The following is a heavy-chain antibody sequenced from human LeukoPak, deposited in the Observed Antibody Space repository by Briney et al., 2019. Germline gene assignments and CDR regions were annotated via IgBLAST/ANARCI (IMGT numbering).Heavy chain of an antibody. D-gene: IGHD2-2*01. J-gene: IGHJ5*02. V-gene: IGHV3-30-3*01. Sequence: GGSLRLSCAASGFTFSSYAMHWVRQAPGKGLEWVAVISYDGSNKYYADSVKGRFTISRDNSKNSLYLQMNSLRAEDTAVYYCARGALGYCSSTSCFATQFGAWGQGTLVTVSS. CDR1: GFTFSSYA. CDR2: ISYDGSNK. CDR3: ARGALGYCSSTSCFATQFGA.